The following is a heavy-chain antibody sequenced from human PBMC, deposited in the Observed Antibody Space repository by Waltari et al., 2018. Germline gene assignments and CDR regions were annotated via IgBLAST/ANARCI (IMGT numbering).Heavy chain of an antibody. V-gene: IGHV3-30*02. J-gene: IGHJ4*02. CDR3: ATSRPGGKGYYFDY. D-gene: IGHD3-16*01. Sequence: QVQLVESGGGVVQPGGSLRLSCAASGFTFSSYGMHWVRLAPGKGLEWVAFIRYDGSNKYYADSVKGRFTISRDNSKNTLYLQMNSLRAEDTAVYYCATSRPGGKGYYFDYWGQGTLVTVSS. CDR2: IRYDGSNK. CDR1: GFTFSSYG.